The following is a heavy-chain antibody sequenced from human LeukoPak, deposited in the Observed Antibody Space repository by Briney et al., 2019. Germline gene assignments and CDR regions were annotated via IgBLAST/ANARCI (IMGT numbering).Heavy chain of an antibody. D-gene: IGHD3-3*01. CDR1: GFTFSNHW. CDR2: INTDGSST. CDR3: ARDEGYDFWSGYIPGHFDY. J-gene: IGHJ4*02. V-gene: IGHV3-74*01. Sequence: GGSLRLSCAASGFTFSNHWMNWVRQAPGKGLVWVSRINTDGSSTTYADSVKGRFTISRDNAKNSLYLQMNSLRAEDTAVYYCARDEGYDFWSGYIPGHFDYWGQGTLVTVSS.